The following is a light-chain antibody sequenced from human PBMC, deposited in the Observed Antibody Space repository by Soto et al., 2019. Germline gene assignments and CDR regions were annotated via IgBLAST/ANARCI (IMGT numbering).Light chain of an antibody. CDR2: GAS. CDR1: QGINAW. J-gene: IGKJ4*01. Sequence: DIQMTQSPSSVSASVGDRVTITCRASQGINAWLAWYQHKPGKAPKLLIYGASTLQSGVPSRFSGTRSGTDFTLTITSLQPEDFATYFCQQSNSFPPTFGGGTKVDIK. CDR3: QQSNSFPPT. V-gene: IGKV1-12*01.